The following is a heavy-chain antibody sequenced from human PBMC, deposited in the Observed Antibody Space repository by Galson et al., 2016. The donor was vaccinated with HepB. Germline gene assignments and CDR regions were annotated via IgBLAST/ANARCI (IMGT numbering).Heavy chain of an antibody. CDR2: IIPISGTG. CDR3: ARARLAAAGIHWFDP. Sequence: SVKVSCKASGGSFSNYTISWVRQAPGQGLEWMGEIIPISGTGNYAQKFQGRVPITADESTRAAYMELSSLRSEDAAVYYCARARLAAAGIHWFDPWGQGTLVTVSS. V-gene: IGHV1-69*13. J-gene: IGHJ5*02. CDR1: GGSFSNYT. D-gene: IGHD6-13*01.